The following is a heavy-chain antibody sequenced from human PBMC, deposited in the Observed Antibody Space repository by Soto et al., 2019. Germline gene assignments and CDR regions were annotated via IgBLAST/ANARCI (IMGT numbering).Heavy chain of an antibody. CDR2: ITGSGAYT. CDR3: AREGLDYYDSSGPSGV. CDR1: GFTFSSFA. V-gene: IGHV3-23*01. J-gene: IGHJ6*02. D-gene: IGHD3-22*01. Sequence: PGGSLRLSCSASGFTFSSFAMSWVRQAPGKGLEWVSTITGSGAYTYYADSVKGRFTISRDKSKSTLYLQMNSLRAEDTAMYYCAREGLDYYDSSGPSGVWGQGTTVTVSS.